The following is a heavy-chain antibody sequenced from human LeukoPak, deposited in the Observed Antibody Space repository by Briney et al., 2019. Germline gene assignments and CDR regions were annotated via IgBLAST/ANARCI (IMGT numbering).Heavy chain of an antibody. J-gene: IGHJ4*02. V-gene: IGHV3-21*01. Sequence: GGSLRLSCAASGFTFSSYGMNWVRQAPGKGLEWVSSISSSSSYIYYADSVKGRFTISRDNAKNSLYLQMNSLRAEDTAVYYCARSRAAGRADYWGQGTLVTVSS. D-gene: IGHD6-25*01. CDR3: ARSRAAGRADY. CDR2: ISSSSSYI. CDR1: GFTFSSYG.